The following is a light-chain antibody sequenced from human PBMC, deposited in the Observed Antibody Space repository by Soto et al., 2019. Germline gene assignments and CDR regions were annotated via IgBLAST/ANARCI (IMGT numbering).Light chain of an antibody. J-gene: IGKJ1*01. CDR2: GAS. Sequence: IVLTQSPAPVTVSPGERVTLSCRASENINNYLAWYQQKPGQAPRLLIFGASRRATGIPDRFSGSGSGTDFTFTISRLEPEDFAVYYCQQYGSSPRTFGQGTKVDIK. CDR3: QQYGSSPRT. V-gene: IGKV3-20*01. CDR1: ENINNY.